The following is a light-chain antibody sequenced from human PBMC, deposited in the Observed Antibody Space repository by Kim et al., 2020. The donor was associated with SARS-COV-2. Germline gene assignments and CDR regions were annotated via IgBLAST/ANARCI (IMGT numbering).Light chain of an antibody. Sequence: DIQMAQSPSSLSASVGDRVTITCRASQGISSALAWYQQKQGQAPKVLVYAASRLQTGVASRFSGSGSGTDYTLSISSLQPEDFATYYCQQYYNAPYSFGQGTKLEI. CDR3: QQYYNAPYS. CDR2: AAS. J-gene: IGKJ2*01. CDR1: QGISSA. V-gene: IGKV1-NL1*01.